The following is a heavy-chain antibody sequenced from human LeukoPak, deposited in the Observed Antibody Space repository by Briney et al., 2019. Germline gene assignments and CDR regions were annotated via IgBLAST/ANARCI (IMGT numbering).Heavy chain of an antibody. CDR1: GGSISSHS. CDR3: ARGHCSTTSCQRNWFDP. V-gene: IGHV4-59*11. Sequence: SETLSLTCTVSGGSISSHSWSWIRQPPGKGLEWIGYIYYSGSTNYNPSLKSRVTISVDTSRNQFSLNLTSVTAAGAAVYFCARGHCSTTSCQRNWFDPWGQGTLVTVSS. D-gene: IGHD2-2*01. CDR2: IYYSGST. J-gene: IGHJ5*02.